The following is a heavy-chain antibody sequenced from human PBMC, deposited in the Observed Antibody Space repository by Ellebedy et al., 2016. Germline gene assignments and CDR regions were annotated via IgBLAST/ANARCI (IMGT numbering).Heavy chain of an antibody. CDR2: ISNSSSYM. J-gene: IGHJ5*02. CDR1: GFTFSNYS. V-gene: IGHV3-21*01. Sequence: GGSLRLSCAVSGFTFSNYSTNWVPQAPGKGLEWVSSISNSSSYMYYADSLKGRITVSRDSANNSLYLQMNSLRVEDTAVYYCARGRTLAWGQGTLVTVSS. CDR3: ARGRTLA.